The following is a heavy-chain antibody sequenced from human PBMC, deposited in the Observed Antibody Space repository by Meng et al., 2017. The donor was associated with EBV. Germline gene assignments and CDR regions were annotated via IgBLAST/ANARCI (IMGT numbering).Heavy chain of an antibody. J-gene: IGHJ5*02. D-gene: IGHD3-3*01. CDR1: GYTFTSYD. Sequence: HLVQLGAEVKRPGASWKVSCKASGYTFTSYDINWVRQATGQGLEWMGWMNPNSGNTGYAQKFQGRVTMTRNTSISTAYMELSSLRSEDTAVYYCARGVGTIFGVVIKNWFDPWGQGTLVTVSS. CDR2: MNPNSGNT. V-gene: IGHV1-8*01. CDR3: ARGVGTIFGVVIKNWFDP.